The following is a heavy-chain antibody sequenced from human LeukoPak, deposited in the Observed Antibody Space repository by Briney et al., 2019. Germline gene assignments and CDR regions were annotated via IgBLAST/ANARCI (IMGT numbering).Heavy chain of an antibody. CDR3: AKDDAIVHAFDI. CDR2: ISYDGSNK. J-gene: IGHJ3*02. V-gene: IGHV3-30*18. D-gene: IGHD3-22*01. CDR1: GFTFSSYG. Sequence: GRSLRLSCAASGFTFSSYGMHWVRQAPGKGLEWVAVISYDGSNKYYADSVKGRFTISRDNSKNTLYLQMNSLRAEDTAVYYCAKDDAIVHAFDIWGQGTMVTVSS.